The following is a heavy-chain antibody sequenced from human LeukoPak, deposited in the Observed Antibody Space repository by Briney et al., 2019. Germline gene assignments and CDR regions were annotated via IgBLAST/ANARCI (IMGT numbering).Heavy chain of an antibody. CDR2: XXXXAESYAT. CDR3: TRLSGGNSDSYYYGLDV. D-gene: IGHD4-23*01. CDR1: GFTFSGSA. J-gene: IGHJ6*02. V-gene: IGHV3-73*01. Sequence: GGSLRLSCAASGFTFSGSAIHWVRQASGXXXXXXXXXXXXAESYATAYVASVKGRFTISRDDSKNTAYLQMDSLKTEDTAMYYCTRLSGGNSDSYYYGLDVWGQGTTVTVSS.